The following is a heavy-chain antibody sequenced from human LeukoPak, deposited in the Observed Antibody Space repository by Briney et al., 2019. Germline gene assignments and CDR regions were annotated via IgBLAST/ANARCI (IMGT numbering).Heavy chain of an antibody. CDR3: ARTTRGQLWSQGNWFDP. J-gene: IGHJ5*02. CDR1: GYTFTGYY. D-gene: IGHD5-18*01. V-gene: IGHV1-2*02. Sequence: ASVKVSCKASGYTFTGYYIHWVRQAPGQGLELMGWINPNSGGTNYAQKFQGRVTMTRNTSISTAYMELSSLRSEDTAVYYCARTTRGQLWSQGNWFDPWGQGTLVTVSS. CDR2: INPNSGGT.